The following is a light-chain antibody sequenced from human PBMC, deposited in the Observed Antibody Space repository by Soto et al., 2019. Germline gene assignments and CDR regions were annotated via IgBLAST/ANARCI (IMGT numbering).Light chain of an antibody. J-gene: IGLJ3*02. V-gene: IGLV1-40*01. CDR1: SSNIGAGYD. CDR3: QSYDSSLSGWV. CDR2: GNS. Sequence: QAVVTQPPSVSGAPGQRVTISCTGSSSNIGAGYDVHWYQLPGTAPKLLIYGNSNRPSGVPDRFSGSKSGTSASLAITGLQAEDEADYYCQSYDSSLSGWVFGGGTKLTVL.